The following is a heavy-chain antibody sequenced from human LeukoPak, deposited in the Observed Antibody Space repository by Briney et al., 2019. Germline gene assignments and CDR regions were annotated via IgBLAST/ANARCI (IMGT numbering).Heavy chain of an antibody. CDR1: GFSLTTSGVG. Sequence: SGPTLVNPTQTLTLTCTFSGFSLTTSGVGVGWIRQPPGKALEWLALINWDDQKVYSPSLQSRLSITKDTSKNQVVLTMTNVDPVDTATYYCAHRRDSSGYQYRYWFAPWGQGTVVTVSS. V-gene: IGHV2-5*02. J-gene: IGHJ5*02. CDR3: AHRRDSSGYQYRYWFAP. CDR2: INWDDQK. D-gene: IGHD3-22*01.